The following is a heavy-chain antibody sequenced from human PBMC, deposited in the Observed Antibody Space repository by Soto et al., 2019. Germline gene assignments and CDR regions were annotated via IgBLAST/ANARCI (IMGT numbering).Heavy chain of an antibody. V-gene: IGHV4-59*01. CDR3: ASISEAGGWYACTSHFDY. Sequence: SETLSLTCTVSGGSISSYYWSWIRQPPGKGLEWIGYIYYSGSTNYNPSLKSRVTISVDTSKNQFSLKLSSVTAADTAVYYCASISEAGGWYACTSHFDYWGQGTLVTVSS. D-gene: IGHD6-19*01. J-gene: IGHJ4*02. CDR1: GGSISSYY. CDR2: IYYSGST.